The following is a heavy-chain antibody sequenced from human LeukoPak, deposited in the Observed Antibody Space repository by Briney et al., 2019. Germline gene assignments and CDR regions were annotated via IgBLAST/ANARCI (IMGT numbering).Heavy chain of an antibody. V-gene: IGHV3-33*01. Sequence: GGSLRLSCAASGFTFSSYGMHWVRQAPGKGLEWVAVIWYDGSNKYYADSVKGRFTISRDNSKNTLYLQMNSLRAEDTAVYYCVRGSLEATVTPFGYWGQGTLVTVSS. J-gene: IGHJ4*02. CDR3: VRGSLEATVTPFGY. CDR1: GFTFSSYG. CDR2: IWYDGSNK. D-gene: IGHD4-11*01.